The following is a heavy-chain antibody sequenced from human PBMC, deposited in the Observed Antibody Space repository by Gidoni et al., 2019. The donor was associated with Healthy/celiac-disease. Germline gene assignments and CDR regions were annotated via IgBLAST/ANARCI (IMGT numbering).Heavy chain of an antibody. J-gene: IGHJ6*03. CDR3: ERIRRDYDFWSGYPPPYYYYMDV. CDR2: IFSNDEK. Sequence: QVTLKESGPVLVKPTETLTLTCTVSGFSLSNARMGVSWIRQPPGKALEWLAHIFSNDEKSYSTSLKSRLTISKDTSKSQVVLTMTNMDPVDTATYYCERIRRDYDFWSGYPPPYYYYMDVWGKGTTVTVSS. CDR1: GFSLSNARMG. D-gene: IGHD3-3*01. V-gene: IGHV2-26*01.